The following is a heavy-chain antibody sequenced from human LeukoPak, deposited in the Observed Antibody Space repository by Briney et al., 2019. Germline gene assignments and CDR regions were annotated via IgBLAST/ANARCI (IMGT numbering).Heavy chain of an antibody. CDR2: TYYRSKWYN. V-gene: IGHV6-1*01. D-gene: IGHD1-1*01. CDR3: ARSNLGATGTTFYRGRDAFDI. Sequence: SQTLSLTCAISGDSVSSNSAAWNWIRQSPSRGLEWLGRTYYRSKWYNDYAVSVKSRITINPDTSKNQFSLQLNSVTPEDTAVYYCARSNLGATGTTFYRGRDAFDIWGQGTMVTVSS. CDR1: GDSVSSNSAA. J-gene: IGHJ3*02.